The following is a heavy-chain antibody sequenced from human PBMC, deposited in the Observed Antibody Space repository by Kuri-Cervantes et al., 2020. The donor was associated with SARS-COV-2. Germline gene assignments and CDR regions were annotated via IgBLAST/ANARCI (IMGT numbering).Heavy chain of an antibody. CDR3: VRDDIFAFDI. J-gene: IGHJ3*02. Sequence: GESLKISCAASGFTFSSYWMSWVRQAPGKGLEWVSWISRGGSSVYYVDSVKGRFTISRDDGKNSVFLQMDGLRAEDAALYYCVRDDIFAFDIWGQGTMVTVSS. D-gene: IGHD2-15*01. CDR2: ISRGGSSV. V-gene: IGHV3-48*01. CDR1: GFTFSSYW.